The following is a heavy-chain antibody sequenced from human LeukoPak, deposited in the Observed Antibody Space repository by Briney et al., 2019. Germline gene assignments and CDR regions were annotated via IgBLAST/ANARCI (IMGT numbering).Heavy chain of an antibody. V-gene: IGHV3-48*03. CDR3: ARETLRYDSGSGSATLDY. Sequence: GGSLRLSCAASGFTFDDYGMSWVRQAPGKGLEWVSHISSSGSITYYADSVKGRFTISRDNAKNSLYLQMNSLRAEDTAVYYCARETLRYDSGSGSATLDYWGQGTLVTVSS. CDR2: ISSSGSIT. J-gene: IGHJ4*02. D-gene: IGHD3-10*01. CDR1: GFTFDDYG.